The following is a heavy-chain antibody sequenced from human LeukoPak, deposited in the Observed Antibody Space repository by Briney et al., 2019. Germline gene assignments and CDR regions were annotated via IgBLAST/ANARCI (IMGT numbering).Heavy chain of an antibody. CDR1: GFTFSSYG. CDR3: VKDAYSSSWTPFDY. Sequence: GGSLRLSCAASGFTFSSYGMHWVRQAPGKGLEWVAFIRYDGSNKYYADSVKGRFTISRDNSKNTLYLQMNSLRAEDTAVYYCVKDAYSSSWTPFDYWGQGTLVTVSS. CDR2: IRYDGSNK. J-gene: IGHJ4*02. V-gene: IGHV3-30*02. D-gene: IGHD6-13*01.